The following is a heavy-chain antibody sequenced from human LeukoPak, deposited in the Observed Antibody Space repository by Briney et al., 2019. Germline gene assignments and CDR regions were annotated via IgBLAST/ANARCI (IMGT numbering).Heavy chain of an antibody. D-gene: IGHD5-12*01. CDR1: GGTFSSYA. CDR2: IIPIFGTA. CDR3: ARGLGRYSGSYED. Sequence: SVKGSCKASGGTFSSYAISWVRQAPGQGLEWMGGIIPIFGTANYAQKFQGRVTITTDESTSTAYMELSSLRSEDTAVYYCARGLGRYSGSYEDWGQGTLVTVSS. J-gene: IGHJ4*02. V-gene: IGHV1-69*05.